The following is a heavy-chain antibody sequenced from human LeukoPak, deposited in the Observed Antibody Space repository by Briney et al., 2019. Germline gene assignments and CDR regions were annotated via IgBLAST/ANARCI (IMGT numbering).Heavy chain of an antibody. CDR2: IWYDGGNK. CDR1: GFTFSSYG. V-gene: IGHV3-33*06. D-gene: IGHD5-18*01. Sequence: GGSLRLSCAASGFTFSSYGMHWVRQAPGKGLEWVAVIWYDGGNKYYADSVKGRFTISRDNSKNTLYLQMNSLRAEDTAVYYCAKLEMDTAMVDYWGQGTLVTVSS. CDR3: AKLEMDTAMVDY. J-gene: IGHJ4*02.